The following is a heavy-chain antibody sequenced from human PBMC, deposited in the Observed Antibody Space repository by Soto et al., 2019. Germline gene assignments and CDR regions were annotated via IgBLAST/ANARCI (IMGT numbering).Heavy chain of an antibody. D-gene: IGHD3-9*01. Sequence: EVQLVESGGGLVQPGGSLRLSCAASGVIFSNYWMHWVRQAPGKGLVWVSRIKSGEIGISYADSVKGRFTISRDNAKNTLYLQINSLRVEDTAVYYCARGGADILTGPLDYWGQGTLVTVSS. CDR1: GVIFSNYW. CDR3: ARGGADILTGPLDY. V-gene: IGHV3-74*01. J-gene: IGHJ4*02. CDR2: IKSGEIGI.